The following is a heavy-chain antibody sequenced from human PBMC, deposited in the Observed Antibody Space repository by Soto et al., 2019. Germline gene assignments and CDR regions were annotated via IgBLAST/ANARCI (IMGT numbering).Heavy chain of an antibody. Sequence: QVQLVQSGAEVKKPGSSVKVSCKASGSTFSSSAISWVRQAPGQGLEWMGGIIPIFGTANYAQKFQGRVTITADESTSTAYMELSSLRSEDTAVYYCASLLRGYSGTGDYWGQGTLVTVSS. CDR3: ASLLRGYSGTGDY. V-gene: IGHV1-69*12. CDR1: GSTFSSSA. CDR2: IIPIFGTA. J-gene: IGHJ4*02. D-gene: IGHD5-12*01.